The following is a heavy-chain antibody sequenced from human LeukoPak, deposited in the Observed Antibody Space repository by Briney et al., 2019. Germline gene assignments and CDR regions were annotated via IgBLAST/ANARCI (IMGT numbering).Heavy chain of an antibody. CDR3: AKDRSSGQPYFDY. D-gene: IGHD3-10*01. Sequence: PGGSLRLSCAASGFTFSSYGMHWVRQAPGKGLEWVAVISYDGSNKYYADSVKGRFTISRDNSKNTLYLQMNSLRAEDTAVYYCAKDRSSGQPYFDYWGQGTLVTVSS. V-gene: IGHV3-30*18. J-gene: IGHJ4*02. CDR2: ISYDGSNK. CDR1: GFTFSSYG.